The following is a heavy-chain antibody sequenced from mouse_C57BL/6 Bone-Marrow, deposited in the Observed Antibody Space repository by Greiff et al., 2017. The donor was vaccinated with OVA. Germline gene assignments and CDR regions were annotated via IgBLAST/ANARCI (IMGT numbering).Heavy chain of an antibody. CDR3: ARGPSLLRRVDWFAY. V-gene: IGHV1-72*01. CDR2: IDPNSGGT. Sequence: VQLQQPGAELVKPGASVKLSCKASGYTFTSYWMHWVKQRPGRGLEWIGRIDPNSGGTKYNEKFKSKATLAVDKPSSTAYMQLSSLTSEDSAVYYCARGPSLLRRVDWFAYWGQGTLVTVSA. D-gene: IGHD1-1*01. CDR1: GYTFTSYW. J-gene: IGHJ3*01.